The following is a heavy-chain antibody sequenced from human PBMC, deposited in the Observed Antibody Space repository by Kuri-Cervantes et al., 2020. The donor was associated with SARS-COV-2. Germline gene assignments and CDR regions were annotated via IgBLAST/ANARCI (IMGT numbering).Heavy chain of an antibody. D-gene: IGHD4-17*01. V-gene: IGHV3-23*01. CDR1: GFTFSSYG. CDR2: ISGSGGST. CDR3: AKGALKDYGNRFDP. J-gene: IGHJ5*02. Sequence: GGSLRLSCAASGFTFSSYGMHWVRQAPGKGLEWVSGISGSGGSTYYADSVKGRSTISRDNSKNTLFLQMNSLRVEDTAVYYCAKGALKDYGNRFDPWGQGTLVTVSS.